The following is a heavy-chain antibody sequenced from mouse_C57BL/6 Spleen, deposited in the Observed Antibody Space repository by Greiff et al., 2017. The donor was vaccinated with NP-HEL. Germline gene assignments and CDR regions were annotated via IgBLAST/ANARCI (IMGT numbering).Heavy chain of an antibody. J-gene: IGHJ2*01. CDR3: AREVSSDY. Sequence: EVQLVESGGDLVKPGGSLKLSCAASGFTFSSYGMSWVRQTPDKRLEWVATISSGGSYTYYPDSVKGRFTISRDNAKNTLYLQMSSLKSEDTAMYYCAREVSSDYWGQGTTLTVSS. CDR1: GFTFSSYG. V-gene: IGHV5-6*01. CDR2: ISSGGSYT. D-gene: IGHD2-14*01.